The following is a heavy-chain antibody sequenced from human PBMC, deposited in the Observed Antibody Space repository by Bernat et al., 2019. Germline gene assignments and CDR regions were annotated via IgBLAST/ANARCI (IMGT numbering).Heavy chain of an antibody. CDR1: GFTFSSYA. CDR2: ISGSGGST. D-gene: IGHD6-19*01. V-gene: IGHV3-23*04. CDR3: AKVRSQWLVNSWRRAAFDI. Sequence: EVQLVESGGGLVQPGGSLRLSCAASGFTFSSYAMSWVRQAPGKGLEWVSAISGSGGSTYYGDSVKGRFTISRDNSKNTLYLQMNSLRAEDTAVYYCAKVRSQWLVNSWRRAAFDIWGQGTMVTVSS. J-gene: IGHJ3*02.